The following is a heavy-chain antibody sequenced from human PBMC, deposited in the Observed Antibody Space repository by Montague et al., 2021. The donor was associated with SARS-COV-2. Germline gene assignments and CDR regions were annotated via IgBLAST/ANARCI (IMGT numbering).Heavy chain of an antibody. CDR2: IDHRGSS. CDR1: GESFSGFH. V-gene: IGHV4-34*01. D-gene: IGHD6-13*01. CDR3: ARAFIAAAGTTSFDY. Sequence: SETLSLTCAVYGESFSGFHWTWIRQPPGKGLEWIGEIDHRGSSNXNPSLKSRVTISVDTSKNQFSLKLSSVTAADTAVYYCARAFIAAAGTTSFDYWGQGTLVTVSS. J-gene: IGHJ4*02.